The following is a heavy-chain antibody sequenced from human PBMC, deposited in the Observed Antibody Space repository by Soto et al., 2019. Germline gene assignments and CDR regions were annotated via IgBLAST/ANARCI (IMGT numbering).Heavy chain of an antibody. Sequence: QVQLVESGGGVVQPGRSLRLSCAASGFTFSSYGMHWVRQGPGKGLEWVAVISYDGSNKYYADSVKGRFTISRDNSKNTLYLQMNSLRAEDTAVYYCAKLTYSSSSPQDAFDIWGQGTMVTVSS. CDR1: GFTFSSYG. CDR3: AKLTYSSSSPQDAFDI. V-gene: IGHV3-30*18. D-gene: IGHD6-13*01. J-gene: IGHJ3*02. CDR2: ISYDGSNK.